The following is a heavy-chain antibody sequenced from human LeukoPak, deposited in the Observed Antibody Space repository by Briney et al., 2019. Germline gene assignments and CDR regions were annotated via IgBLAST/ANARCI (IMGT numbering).Heavy chain of an antibody. CDR2: IIPIFGTA. CDR1: GGTFSSYA. CDR3: ATLTYDILTGYYKGYFDY. D-gene: IGHD3-9*01. Sequence: ASVKVSCKASGGTFSSYAISWVRQAPGQGLEWMGGIIPIFGTANYAQKFQGRVTITADKSTSTAYMELSSLRSEDTAEYYCATLTYDILTGYYKGYFDYWGQGTLVTVSS. J-gene: IGHJ4*02. V-gene: IGHV1-69*06.